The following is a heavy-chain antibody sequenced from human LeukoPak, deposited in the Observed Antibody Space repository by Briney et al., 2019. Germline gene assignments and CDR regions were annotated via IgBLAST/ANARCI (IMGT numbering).Heavy chain of an antibody. J-gene: IGHJ4*02. D-gene: IGHD6-19*01. CDR1: GGSISSYY. Sequence: PSETLSLTCTVSGGSISSYYWSWIRQPPGKGLEWIGYISYSGITNYNPSLKSRVTISVDTSKKQISLRLSSVTAADTAVYYCTRTTPGRGWYDYWGQGTLVTVSS. CDR3: TRTTPGRGWYDY. CDR2: ISYSGIT. V-gene: IGHV4-59*01.